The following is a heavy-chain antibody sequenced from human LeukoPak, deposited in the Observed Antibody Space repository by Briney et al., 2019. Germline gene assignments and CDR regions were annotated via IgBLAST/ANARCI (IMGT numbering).Heavy chain of an antibody. Sequence: GGSLRLSCAASGFTFSSYSMNWVRQAPGKGLEWVSSISSSSSYIYYADSVKGRFTISRDNAKNSLYLQMNSLRAEDTAVYYCARMYSSGWPGNHYGMDVWGQGTTVTVSS. CDR2: ISSSSSYI. V-gene: IGHV3-21*01. CDR3: ARMYSSGWPGNHYGMDV. CDR1: GFTFSSYS. D-gene: IGHD6-19*01. J-gene: IGHJ6*02.